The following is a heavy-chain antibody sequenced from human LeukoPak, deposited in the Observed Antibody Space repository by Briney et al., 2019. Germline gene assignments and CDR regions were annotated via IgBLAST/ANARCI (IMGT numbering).Heavy chain of an antibody. CDR1: GFTFISYA. Sequence: PGGSLGLSCAASGFTFISYAMHWVRQAPGKGLEWVAVISYDGSNKYYADSVKGRFTISRDNSKNTLYLQMNSLRAEDTAVYYCARTLAARYSGNRNAAYFDYWGQGTLVTVSS. V-gene: IGHV3-30*04. CDR2: ISYDGSNK. D-gene: IGHD1-26*01. CDR3: ARTLAARYSGNRNAAYFDY. J-gene: IGHJ4*02.